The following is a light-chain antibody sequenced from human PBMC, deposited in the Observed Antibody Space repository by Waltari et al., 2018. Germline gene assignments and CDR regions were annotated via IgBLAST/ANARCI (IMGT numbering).Light chain of an antibody. CDR3: QQYDYRPPT. Sequence: DIQMTQSPSSLSASVGDRVILICRASQDLGNFVNWYQQKPGEATKLLINDATRLEPGVPSRFSGSASGAQFALTITSLQPEDCATYFCQQYDYRPPTCGGGTKVEI. J-gene: IGKJ4*01. CDR2: DAT. V-gene: IGKV1-33*01. CDR1: QDLGNF.